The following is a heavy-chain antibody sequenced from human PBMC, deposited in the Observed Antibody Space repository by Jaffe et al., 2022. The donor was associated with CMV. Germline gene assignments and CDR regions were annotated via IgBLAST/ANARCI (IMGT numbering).Heavy chain of an antibody. CDR2: IIPILGIA. CDR3: AIGGVWSSHEQIVGATWYYYYYMDV. CDR1: GGTFSSYA. Sequence: QVQLVQSGAEVKKPGSSVKVSCKASGGTFSSYAISWVRQAPGQGLEWMGRIIPILGIANYAQKFQGRVTITADKSTSTAYMELSSLRSEDTAVYYCAIGGVWSSHEQIVGATWYYYYYMDVWGKGTTVTVSS. D-gene: IGHD1-26*01. V-gene: IGHV1-69*09. J-gene: IGHJ6*03.